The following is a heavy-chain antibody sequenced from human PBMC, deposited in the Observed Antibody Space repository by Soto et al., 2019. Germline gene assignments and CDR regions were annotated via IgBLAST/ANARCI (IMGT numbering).Heavy chain of an antibody. CDR3: VRGYSDY. CDR1: GFTLSSYW. V-gene: IGHV3-74*01. CDR2: INTDGSAT. J-gene: IGHJ4*02. D-gene: IGHD5-12*01. Sequence: EIQLVESGGGLVQPGGSLRLSCAASGFTLSSYWMHWGRQVPGQGLVWVSRINTDGSATNYADSVKGRFTMSRDNARNTMYLQMNSLRAEDTAVYYCVRGYSDYWGQGTLVTVSS.